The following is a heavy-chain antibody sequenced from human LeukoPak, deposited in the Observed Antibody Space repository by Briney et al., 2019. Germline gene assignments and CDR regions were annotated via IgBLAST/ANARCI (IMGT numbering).Heavy chain of an antibody. CDR3: ARGTYGDYRPLDY. D-gene: IGHD4-17*01. CDR1: GGSISSNGYY. Sequence: PSETLSLTCTVSGGSISSNGYYWGWIRQPPGKGLEWIGSFYYTGSTFYNPSLKSRVTISVDTSKNQFSLKLSSVTAADTAVYYCARGTYGDYRPLDYWGQGTLVTVSS. V-gene: IGHV4-39*07. CDR2: FYYTGST. J-gene: IGHJ4*02.